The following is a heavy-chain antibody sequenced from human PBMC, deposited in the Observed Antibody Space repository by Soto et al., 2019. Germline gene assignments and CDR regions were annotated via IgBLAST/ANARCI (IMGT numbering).Heavy chain of an antibody. CDR3: AKVPGYSGYGGFDY. D-gene: IGHD5-12*01. Sequence: GGSLRLSCAASGFTFSSYVMHWVRQSPGKGLEWVAVISYDGSNKYYADSVKGRFTISRDNSKNTLYLQMNSLRAEDTAVYYCAKVPGYSGYGGFDYWGQGTLVTVSS. J-gene: IGHJ4*02. V-gene: IGHV3-30*18. CDR1: GFTFSSYV. CDR2: ISYDGSNK.